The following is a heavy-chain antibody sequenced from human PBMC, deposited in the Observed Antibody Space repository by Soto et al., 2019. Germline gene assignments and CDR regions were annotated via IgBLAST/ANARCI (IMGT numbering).Heavy chain of an antibody. J-gene: IGHJ4*02. D-gene: IGHD4-17*01. Sequence: QVQLVESGGGVVQPGTSLRLSCAASGFTFSSYGMHWVRQAPGKGLEWVAVIWYDGSNKYYADSVKGRFTISRDNSKNTLYLQMNSLRAEDTAVYYCARDDKDKYGDDGGGFGCWGQGTLVTVSS. CDR2: IWYDGSNK. CDR3: ARDDKDKYGDDGGGFGC. CDR1: GFTFSSYG. V-gene: IGHV3-33*01.